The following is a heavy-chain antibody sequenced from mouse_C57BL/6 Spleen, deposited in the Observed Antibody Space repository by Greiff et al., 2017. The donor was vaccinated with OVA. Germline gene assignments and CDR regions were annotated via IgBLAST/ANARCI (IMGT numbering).Heavy chain of an antibody. CDR1: GYTFTSYW. Sequence: VQLQQPGAELVRPGTSVKLSCKASGYTFTSYWMHWVKQRPGQGLEWIGVIDPSDSYTNYNQKFKGKATLTVDTSSSTAYMQLSSLTSEDSAVYYCARSGGNYFDYGGQGTTLTVSS. D-gene: IGHD3-1*01. J-gene: IGHJ2*01. V-gene: IGHV1-59*01. CDR2: IDPSDSYT. CDR3: ARSGGNYFDY.